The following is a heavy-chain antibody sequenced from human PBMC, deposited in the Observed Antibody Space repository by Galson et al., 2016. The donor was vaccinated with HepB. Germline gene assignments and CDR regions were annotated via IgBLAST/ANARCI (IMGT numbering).Heavy chain of an antibody. CDR3: ARGRGVSV. CDR1: GFTCSSYS. Sequence: SLRLSGAASGFTCSSYSMTWVRQAPGKGLEWVANIKQDGSEKYYVDSVKGRFTISRDNAKNSLYLQMNSLRGEATAVYYCARGRGVSVWGPGTPVPVSS. V-gene: IGHV3-7*03. J-gene: IGHJ6*02. CDR2: IKQDGSEK. D-gene: IGHD2-8*01.